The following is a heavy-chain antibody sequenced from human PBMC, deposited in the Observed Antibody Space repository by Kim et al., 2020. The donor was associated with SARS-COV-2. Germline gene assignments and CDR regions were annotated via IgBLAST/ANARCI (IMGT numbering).Heavy chain of an antibody. CDR3: ARDTGGYDRDYYYYYGMDV. J-gene: IGHJ6*02. D-gene: IGHD5-12*01. CDR1: GGTFSSYA. Sequence: SVKVSCKASGGTFSSYAISWVRQAPGQGLEWMGGIIPIFGTANYAQKFQGRVTITADESTSTAYMELSSLRSEDTAVYYCARDTGGYDRDYYYYYGMDVWGQGTTVTVSS. CDR2: IIPIFGTA. V-gene: IGHV1-69*13.